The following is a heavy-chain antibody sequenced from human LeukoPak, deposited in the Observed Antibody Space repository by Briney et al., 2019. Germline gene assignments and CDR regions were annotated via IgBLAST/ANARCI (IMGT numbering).Heavy chain of an antibody. CDR1: GYTFSGYY. V-gene: IGHV1-2*02. J-gene: IGHJ4*02. D-gene: IGHD3-3*01. CDR2: INPNSGGT. CDR3: ARGPSPGDDFWSGPQD. Sequence: ASVKVSCKASGYTFSGYYMHWVRQAPGQGLEWMGWINPNSGGTNYAQKFQGRVTMTRDTSISTAYMELSSLRSEDTAVYYCARGPSPGDDFWSGPQDWGQGTLVTVSS.